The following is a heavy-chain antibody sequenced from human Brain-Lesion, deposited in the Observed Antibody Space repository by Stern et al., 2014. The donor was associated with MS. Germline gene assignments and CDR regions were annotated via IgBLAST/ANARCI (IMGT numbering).Heavy chain of an antibody. CDR2: IHPSGSA. CDR3: ASGYRIFDY. CDR1: GGSISSGSDY. D-gene: IGHD5-18*01. V-gene: IGHV4-61*02. J-gene: IGHJ4*02. Sequence: VQLVESGPGLVKPSQTLSLTCNVSGGSISSGSDYWSWLRQPVGKGLQWIGRIHPSGSAYYTPSLKGRVTISTDTSKNQFSLELTSATAADTAIYYCASGYRIFDYWGQGILVTVSS.